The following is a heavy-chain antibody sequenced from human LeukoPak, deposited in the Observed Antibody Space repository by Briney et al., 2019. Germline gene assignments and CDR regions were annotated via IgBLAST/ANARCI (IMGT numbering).Heavy chain of an antibody. Sequence: SETLSLTCAVYGGSFSGYYWSWIRQPPGKGLEWIGEINHSGSTNYNPSLKGRVTISVDTSKNQFSLKLSSVTAADTAVYYCARFPGYSYGYVDYWGQGTLVTVSS. CDR3: ARFPGYSYGYVDY. V-gene: IGHV4-34*01. J-gene: IGHJ4*02. CDR2: INHSGST. CDR1: GGSFSGYY. D-gene: IGHD5-18*01.